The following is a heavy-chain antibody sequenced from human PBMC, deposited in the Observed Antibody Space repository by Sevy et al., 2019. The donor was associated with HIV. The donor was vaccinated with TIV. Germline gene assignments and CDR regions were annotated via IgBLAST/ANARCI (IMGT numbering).Heavy chain of an antibody. Sequence: ASVKVSCKASGGTFSSYAISWVRQAPGQGLEWMGGIIPIFGTANYAQKFQGRVTITADESTSTAYMELSSLRSEDTAVYYCARDYPESTSFKGDAFDIWGQGTMVTVSS. CDR1: GGTFSSYA. CDR2: IIPIFGTA. J-gene: IGHJ3*02. CDR3: ARDYPESTSFKGDAFDI. D-gene: IGHD2-2*01. V-gene: IGHV1-69*13.